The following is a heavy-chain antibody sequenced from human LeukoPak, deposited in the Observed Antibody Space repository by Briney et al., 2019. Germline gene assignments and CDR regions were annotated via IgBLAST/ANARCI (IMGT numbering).Heavy chain of an antibody. CDR3: AKDAPRYCSSTSCYAGFDY. Sequence: GGSLRLSCAASGFTFSSYGMHWVRQAPGKGLEWVAFIRYDGSNKYYADSVKGRFTISRDNSKNTLYLQMNSLRAEDTAVYYCAKDAPRYCSSTSCYAGFDYWGQGTLVTVSS. D-gene: IGHD2-2*01. CDR1: GFTFSSYG. V-gene: IGHV3-30*02. J-gene: IGHJ4*02. CDR2: IRYDGSNK.